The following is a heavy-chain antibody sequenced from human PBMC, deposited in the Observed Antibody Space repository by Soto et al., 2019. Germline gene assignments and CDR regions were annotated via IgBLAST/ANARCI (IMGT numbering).Heavy chain of an antibody. Sequence: QVQLQESGPGLVEPSQTLSLTCTVSGASISSGGHNWSWIRQHPGKGLEWIGFIHYSGSTSYNPSLESRVNTSVDTSRNQFSLRMSSVTAADTAVYYCTSGRDASKTGYWGQGTLVTVSS. D-gene: IGHD7-27*01. J-gene: IGHJ4*02. CDR1: GASISSGGHN. CDR3: TSGRDASKTGY. V-gene: IGHV4-31*03. CDR2: IHYSGST.